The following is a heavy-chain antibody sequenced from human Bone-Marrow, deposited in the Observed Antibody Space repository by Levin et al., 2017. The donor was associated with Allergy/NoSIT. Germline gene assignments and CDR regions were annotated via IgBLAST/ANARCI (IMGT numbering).Heavy chain of an antibody. V-gene: IGHV3-33*01. CDR2: IWYDGSNK. CDR1: GFTFSSYG. CDR3: ARGFSPAAMNYYYYMDV. Sequence: SCAASGFTFSSYGMHWVHQAPGKGLEWVAVIWYDGSNKYYADSVKGRFTISRDNSKNTLYLQMNSLRAEDTAVYYCARGFSPAAMNYYYYMDVWGKGTTVTVSS. D-gene: IGHD2-2*01. J-gene: IGHJ6*03.